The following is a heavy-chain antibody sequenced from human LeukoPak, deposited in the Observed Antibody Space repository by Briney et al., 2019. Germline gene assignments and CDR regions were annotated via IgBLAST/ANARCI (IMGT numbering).Heavy chain of an antibody. CDR2: IYYTGST. D-gene: IGHD2-2*01. Sequence: SETLSLTCSVSNGSISSYYWSWIRQPPGKGLEWIGYIYYTGSTNYNVSLKSRVTISVDTSKNQFFLKLSSVTAADTAVYYCARQPGRGIVVVPAATKGSTVNWFDPWGQGTLVTVSS. CDR3: ARQPGRGIVVVPAATKGSTVNWFDP. J-gene: IGHJ5*02. CDR1: NGSISSYY. V-gene: IGHV4-59*08.